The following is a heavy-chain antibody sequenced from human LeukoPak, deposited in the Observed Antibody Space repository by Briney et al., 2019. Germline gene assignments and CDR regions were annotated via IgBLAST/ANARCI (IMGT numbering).Heavy chain of an antibody. CDR3: ARDATDLRGYSSGWYYFDY. Sequence: ASVKVSCKASGYTFTGYYMHWVRQAPGQGLEWMGWINPNSGGTNYAQKFQGRVTMTRDTSISTAYMELSRLRSDDTAVYYCARDATDLRGYSSGWYYFDYWGQGTLVTVSS. J-gene: IGHJ4*02. D-gene: IGHD6-19*01. CDR2: INPNSGGT. V-gene: IGHV1-2*02. CDR1: GYTFTGYY.